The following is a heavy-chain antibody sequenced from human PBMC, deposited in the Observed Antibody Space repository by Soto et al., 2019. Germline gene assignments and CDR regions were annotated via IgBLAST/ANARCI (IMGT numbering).Heavy chain of an antibody. CDR2: LSYDGNTK. V-gene: IGHV3-30-3*01. J-gene: IGHJ4*02. D-gene: IGHD6-19*01. CDR1: GFTLSDFA. Sequence: QLVESGGGVVQPGRSLRLSCAVSGFTLSDFAMHWVRQAPGRGLEWVAFLSYDGNTKSYADSVKGRFTISRDTSMNTLFLQMNSLRAEDTAVYYCARDIVAGSYFDYWGQGNLVTVSS. CDR3: ARDIVAGSYFDY.